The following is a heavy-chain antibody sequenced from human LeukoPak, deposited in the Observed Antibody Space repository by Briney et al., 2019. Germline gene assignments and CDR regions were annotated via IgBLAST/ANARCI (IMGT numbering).Heavy chain of an antibody. CDR3: ARTDYDILTGIIWDFDY. Sequence: GGSLRLSCAASGFTFSSYSMNWVRQAPGKGLEWVSYISSSSSTIYYADSVKGRFTISRDNAKNSLYLQMNSLRAEDTAVYYCARTDYDILTGIIWDFDYWGQGTLVTVSS. CDR2: ISSSSSTI. V-gene: IGHV3-48*01. J-gene: IGHJ4*02. D-gene: IGHD3-9*01. CDR1: GFTFSSYS.